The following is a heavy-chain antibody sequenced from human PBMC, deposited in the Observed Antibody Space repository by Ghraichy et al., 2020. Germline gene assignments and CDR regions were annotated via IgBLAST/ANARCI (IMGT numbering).Heavy chain of an antibody. CDR3: AGGAYYCSGGSCYNYYYYYGMDV. CDR1: GGSFSGYY. D-gene: IGHD2-15*01. CDR2: INHSGST. Sequence: SETLSLTCAVYGGSFSGYYWSWIRQPPGKGLEWIGEINHSGSTNYNPSLKSRVTISVDTSKNQFSLKLSSVTAADTAVYYCAGGAYYCSGGSCYNYYYYYGMDVWGQGTTVTVSS. V-gene: IGHV4-34*01. J-gene: IGHJ6*02.